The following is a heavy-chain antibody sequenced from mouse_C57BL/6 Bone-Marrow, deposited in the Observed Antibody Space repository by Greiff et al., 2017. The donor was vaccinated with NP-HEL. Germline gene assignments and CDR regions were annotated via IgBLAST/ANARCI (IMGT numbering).Heavy chain of an antibody. V-gene: IGHV5-16*01. CDR3: ARVWGNYVSFDY. J-gene: IGHJ2*01. D-gene: IGHD2-1*01. CDR2: INYDGSST. Sequence: EVQLQESEGGLVQPGSSMKLSCTASGFTFSDYYMAWVRQVPEKGLEWVANINYDGSSTYYLDSLKSRFIISRDNAKNILYPQMSSLKSEDTATYYCARVWGNYVSFDYWGQGTTLTVSS. CDR1: GFTFSDYY.